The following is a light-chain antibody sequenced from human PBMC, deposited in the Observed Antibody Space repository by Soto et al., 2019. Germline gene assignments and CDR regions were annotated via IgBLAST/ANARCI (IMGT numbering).Light chain of an antibody. CDR3: QQYNSYSYT. CDR2: DAS. V-gene: IGKV1-5*01. J-gene: IGKJ2*01. CDR1: QSISSW. Sequence: DIQMTQSPSTLSASVGDRVTITCRASQSISSWLAWYQQKPGKAPKLRIYDASSLESGVPSRFSGSGSWTEFTLNISSLQTADFATYYGQQYNSYSYTFGKGTKLEIK.